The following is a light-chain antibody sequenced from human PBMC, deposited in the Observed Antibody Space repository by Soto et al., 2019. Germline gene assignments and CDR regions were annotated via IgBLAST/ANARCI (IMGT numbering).Light chain of an antibody. CDR2: DVH. CDR3: CSLTGRYSWV. Sequence: QSALTQPRSVSGSPGQSVTISCTGTNTDIGDHNSVSWYQQLPGKAPKLMIFDVHQRPSGVPSRFSASKSGDTASLTISGLQAEDEADYYCCSLTGRYSWVFGGGTKLTVL. J-gene: IGLJ3*02. CDR1: NTDIGDHNS. V-gene: IGLV2-11*01.